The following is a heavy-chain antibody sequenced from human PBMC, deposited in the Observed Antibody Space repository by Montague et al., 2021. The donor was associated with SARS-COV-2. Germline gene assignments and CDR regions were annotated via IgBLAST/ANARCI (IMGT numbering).Heavy chain of an antibody. Sequence: SETLSLTCTVSGASMSGYHWSWIRQPAGKALEWIGRFYSSGDTTCNPSLKSRLTMSVDTSERQFSLKMTSVSAADTAIYYCARGSEYYYHPFDYWGHGNLVTVSS. J-gene: IGHJ4*01. CDR1: GASMSGYH. V-gene: IGHV4-4*07. CDR2: FYSSGDT. CDR3: ARGSEYYYHPFDY. D-gene: IGHD2/OR15-2a*01.